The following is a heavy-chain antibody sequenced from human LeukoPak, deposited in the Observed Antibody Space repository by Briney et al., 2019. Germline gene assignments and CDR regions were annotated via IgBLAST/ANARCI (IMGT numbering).Heavy chain of an antibody. D-gene: IGHD2-21*02. CDR3: ASEGVTSYFDY. Sequence: ASVKVSCKASGYTFTSYAMHWVRQAPGQRLEWMGWINAGSGNTKYSQKFQGRVTITRDTSASTAYMELSSLRSEDTAVYYCASEGVTSYFDYWGQGTLVTVSS. CDR2: INAGSGNT. V-gene: IGHV1-3*01. CDR1: GYTFTSYA. J-gene: IGHJ4*02.